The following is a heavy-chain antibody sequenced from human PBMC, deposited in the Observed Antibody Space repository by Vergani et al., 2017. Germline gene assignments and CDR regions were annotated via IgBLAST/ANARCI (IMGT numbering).Heavy chain of an antibody. J-gene: IGHJ6*03. D-gene: IGHD2-2*01. V-gene: IGHV3-30-3*01. CDR2: ISYDGSNK. CDR3: ARAGGQLLRLIYYYYMDV. Sequence: QVQLVESGGGVVQPGRSLRLSCAASGFTFSSYAMHWVRQAPGKGLEWVAVISYDGSNKYYADSVKGRFTISRDNSKNTLYLQMNSLRAEDTAVYYCARAGGQLLRLIYYYYMDVWGKGTTVTVSS. CDR1: GFTFSSYA.